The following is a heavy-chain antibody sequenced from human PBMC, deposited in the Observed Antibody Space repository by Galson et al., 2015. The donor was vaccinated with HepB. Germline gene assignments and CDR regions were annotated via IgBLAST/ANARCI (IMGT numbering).Heavy chain of an antibody. Sequence: SLRLSCAASGFTFSSYAMSWVRQAPGKGLEWVSAISGSGGSTYYADSVKGRFTISRDNSKNTLYLQMNSLRAEDTAVYYCAKWAVAGTIYYYYGMDVWGQGTTVTVSS. CDR3: AKWAVAGTIYYYYGMDV. CDR2: ISGSGGST. V-gene: IGHV3-23*01. J-gene: IGHJ6*02. CDR1: GFTFSSYA. D-gene: IGHD6-19*01.